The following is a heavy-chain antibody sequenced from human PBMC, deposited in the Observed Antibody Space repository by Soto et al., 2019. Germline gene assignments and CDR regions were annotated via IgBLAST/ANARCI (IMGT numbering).Heavy chain of an antibody. Sequence: GGSLRLSCVASGFSFSNYWMHWVRQAPGKGLVWVSRISGGSTYYADSVKGRFTISRDNSKNTLYLQMNSLRAEDAAVYYCAKGTLSGGNAFIYFDYWGQGTLVTVSS. D-gene: IGHD2-15*01. V-gene: IGHV3-23*01. CDR2: ISGGST. CDR1: GFSFSNYW. CDR3: AKGTLSGGNAFIYFDY. J-gene: IGHJ4*02.